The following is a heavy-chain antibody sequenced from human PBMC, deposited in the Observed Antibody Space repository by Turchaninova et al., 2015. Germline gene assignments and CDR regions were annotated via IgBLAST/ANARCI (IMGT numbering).Heavy chain of an antibody. V-gene: IGHV4-34*04. D-gene: IGHD3-16*01. CDR2: INHSEIT. Sequence: QVQLQQWGAGLLKPSETLSLTCAVYGGSLRGYFWSWIRQPPGQGLGWIGDINHSEITNANPYLKSRATRSVDTSKNQISLKLISVTAADTAVYYCARGNDYVWGTIPWGQGTLVTVSS. CDR3: ARGNDYVWGTIP. CDR1: GGSLRGYF. J-gene: IGHJ5*02.